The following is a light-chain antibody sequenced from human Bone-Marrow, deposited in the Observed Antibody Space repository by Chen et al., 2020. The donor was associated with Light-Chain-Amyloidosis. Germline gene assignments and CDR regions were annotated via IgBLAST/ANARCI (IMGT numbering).Light chain of an antibody. J-gene: IGLJ2*01. Sequence: QAVVTQESSLPVSPGETVTLTCGSSTGPVTSAHHPYWFQQKPGQAPRTLIYDASYKHSWTPVRVSGSLLGGKATLTLSGAQPGDEADYYCLLSYSGFRVFGGGTKLTVL. V-gene: IGLV7-46*01. CDR1: TGPVTSAHH. CDR3: LLSYSGFRV. CDR2: DAS.